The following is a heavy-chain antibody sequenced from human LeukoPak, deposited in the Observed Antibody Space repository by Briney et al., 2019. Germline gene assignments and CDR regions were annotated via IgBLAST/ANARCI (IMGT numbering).Heavy chain of an antibody. CDR1: GFTFSNAW. J-gene: IGHJ4*02. CDR3: ARGYGSGALDYFDY. Sequence: GGSLRLSCAASGFTFSNAWMSWVRQAPGKGLEWVGRIKSKTDGGTTDYAAPVKGRFTISRDDSKNTLYLQMNSLRAEDTAVYYCARGYGSGALDYFDYWGQGTLVTVSS. V-gene: IGHV3-15*01. CDR2: IKSKTDGGTT. D-gene: IGHD2-15*01.